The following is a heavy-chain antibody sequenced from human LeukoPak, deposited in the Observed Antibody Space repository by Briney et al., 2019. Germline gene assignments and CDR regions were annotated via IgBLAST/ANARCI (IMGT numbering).Heavy chain of an antibody. CDR2: ISAGGGST. V-gene: IGHV3-23*01. CDR1: GFSFSNYA. J-gene: IGHJ4*02. D-gene: IGHD7-27*01. Sequence: PGGSLRLSCAASGFSFSNYAMTWVRQAPGKGLEWVSVISAGGGSTFYADSVKGRFTISRDNSKSTLFLQMNSLRPEDTAVYYCAKDLRWGFDYWGQGTLVTLSS. CDR3: AKDLRWGFDY.